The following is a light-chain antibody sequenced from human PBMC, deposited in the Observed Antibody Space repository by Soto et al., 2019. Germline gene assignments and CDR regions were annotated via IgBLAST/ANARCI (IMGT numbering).Light chain of an antibody. CDR2: GAS. J-gene: IGKJ1*01. CDR1: QSVSSN. CDR3: QQFYTWPQT. V-gene: IGKV3-15*01. Sequence: EIVMTQSPATLSVSPGERATLSCRASQSVSSNLAWYQQKPGQAPRLLIYGASTRATGIPARFSGSGSGTDFTLNISSLQSEDFAVYFCQQFYTWPQTFGHGTKVDIK.